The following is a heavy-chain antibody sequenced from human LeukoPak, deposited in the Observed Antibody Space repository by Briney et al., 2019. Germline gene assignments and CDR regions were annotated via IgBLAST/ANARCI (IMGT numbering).Heavy chain of an antibody. V-gene: IGHV3-48*01. Sequence: GGSLRLSCAASGFTFSSYSMNWVRQAPGKGLEWVSYISSSSSTIYYADSVKGRFTISRDNAKNSLHLQMNSLRAEDTAVYYCARELGGMDVWGQGPRSPSP. J-gene: IGHJ6*02. CDR3: ARELGGMDV. CDR1: GFTFSSYS. CDR2: ISSSSSTI.